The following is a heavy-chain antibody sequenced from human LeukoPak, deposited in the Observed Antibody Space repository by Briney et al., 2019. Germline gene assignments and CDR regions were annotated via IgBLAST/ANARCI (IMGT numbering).Heavy chain of an antibody. CDR1: GFTVRSYW. V-gene: IGHV3-7*01. CDR2: INQDGSLK. D-gene: IGHD5-18*01. J-gene: IGHJ4*02. Sequence: GGSLRLSCVASGFTVRSYWMTWVRQAPGKGLEWVANINQDGSLKYYVDSVQGRFTISRDNAKNSLYLQMNSLRAEDTAFYYFARDLRTGYTYGYPLDYWGQGTLVTVPS. CDR3: ARDLRTGYTYGYPLDY.